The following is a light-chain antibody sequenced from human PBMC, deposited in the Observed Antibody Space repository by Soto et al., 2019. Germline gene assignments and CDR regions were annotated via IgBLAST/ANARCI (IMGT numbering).Light chain of an antibody. V-gene: IGKV1-39*01. J-gene: IGKJ1*01. CDR3: QQSYSTPPT. CDR2: AAS. CDR1: QSISSY. Sequence: DLQMTQSPSSLSASVGDRVTITCRASQSISSYLNWYQQKPGKAPKLLIYAASSLQSGVPSRFSGSGSGTDFSLTISRLHPEDFATYYCQQSYSTPPTFGQGTKVEIK.